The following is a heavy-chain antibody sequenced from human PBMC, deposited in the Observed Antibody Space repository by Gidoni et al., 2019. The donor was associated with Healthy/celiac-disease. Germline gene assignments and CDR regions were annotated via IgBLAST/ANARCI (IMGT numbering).Heavy chain of an antibody. CDR1: GFTFSSYG. Sequence: QVQLVESGGGVVQPGRSLRLSCAASGFTFSSYGMHWVRQAPGKGLEWVAVIWYDGSNKYYADSVKGRFTISRDNSKNTLYLQMNSLRAEDTAVYYCARPDYVDYYYGMDVWGQGTTVTVSS. CDR3: ARPDYVDYYYGMDV. J-gene: IGHJ6*02. CDR2: IWYDGSNK. D-gene: IGHD3-16*01. V-gene: IGHV3-33*01.